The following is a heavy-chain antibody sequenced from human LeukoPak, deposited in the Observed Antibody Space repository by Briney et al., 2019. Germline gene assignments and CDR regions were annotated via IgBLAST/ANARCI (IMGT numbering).Heavy chain of an antibody. CDR2: ISWNSGSI. CDR3: ARDLMGIAYRGAFYY. J-gene: IGHJ4*02. V-gene: IGHV3-9*01. D-gene: IGHD6-13*01. CDR1: GFTFDDYA. Sequence: GGSLRLSCAASGFTFDDYAMHWVRQAPGKGLEWVSGISWNSGSIGYADSVKGRFTTSRDNAENSLYLQMNSLRAEDTAVYYCARDLMGIAYRGAFYYWGQGTLVTVSS.